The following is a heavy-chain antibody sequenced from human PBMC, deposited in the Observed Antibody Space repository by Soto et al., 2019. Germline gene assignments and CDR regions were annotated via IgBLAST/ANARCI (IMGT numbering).Heavy chain of an antibody. Sequence: QVQLVQSGAEVKKPGSSVKVSCKASGGTFSSYAISWVRQAPGQGLEWMGGIIPIFGTANYAQKFQGRVMITADKSTSTAYMELSSLRSEETAVYYCAREEYSSSDWFDPWGQGTLVTVSS. J-gene: IGHJ5*02. CDR3: AREEYSSSDWFDP. V-gene: IGHV1-69*06. CDR1: GGTFSSYA. CDR2: IIPIFGTA. D-gene: IGHD6-6*01.